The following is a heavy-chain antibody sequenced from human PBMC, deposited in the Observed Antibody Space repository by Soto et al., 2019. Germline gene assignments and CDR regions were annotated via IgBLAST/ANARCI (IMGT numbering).Heavy chain of an antibody. J-gene: IGHJ4*02. CDR2: VITILGTA. CDR1: GGTFSTYS. Sequence: QVQLVQSGAEVKKPGSSVKVSCKASGGTFSTYSISWVRQAPGQGLEWMGKVITILGTADFAQNFQGRVTITADKSTSTAYMKMNSLRSEDTAVYYCARGDYYGWTGWGQGTLVTVSS. CDR3: ARGDYYGWTG. V-gene: IGHV1-69*08. D-gene: IGHD3-10*01.